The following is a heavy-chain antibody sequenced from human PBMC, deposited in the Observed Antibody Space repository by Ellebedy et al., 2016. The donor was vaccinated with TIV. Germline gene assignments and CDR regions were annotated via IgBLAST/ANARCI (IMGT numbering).Heavy chain of an antibody. Sequence: AASVKVSCKASGYTFTSYYMHWVRQAPGQGLEWMGIINPSGGSTSYAQKLQGRVTMTRDTSTSTVYMELSSLRSEDTAGYYCARERGELTIFGVVTPEYYFDYWGQGTLVTVSS. CDR2: INPSGGST. J-gene: IGHJ4*02. CDR3: ARERGELTIFGVVTPEYYFDY. CDR1: GYTFTSYY. D-gene: IGHD3-3*01. V-gene: IGHV1-46*04.